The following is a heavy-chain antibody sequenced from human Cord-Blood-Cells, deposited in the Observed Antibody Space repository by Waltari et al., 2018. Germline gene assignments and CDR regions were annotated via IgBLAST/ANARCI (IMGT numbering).Heavy chain of an antibody. CDR2: ISYDGSNK. Sequence: QVQLVESGGGVVQPGRSLRLSCAASGFTFSSYGMHWVRQAPGKGLVWVAVISYDGSNKYYADSVKGRFTISRDNSKNTLYLQMNSLRAEDTAVYYCAKGRDSSSSYFQHWGQGTLVTVSS. V-gene: IGHV3-30*18. CDR1: GFTFSSYG. J-gene: IGHJ1*01. CDR3: AKGRDSSSSYFQH. D-gene: IGHD6-6*01.